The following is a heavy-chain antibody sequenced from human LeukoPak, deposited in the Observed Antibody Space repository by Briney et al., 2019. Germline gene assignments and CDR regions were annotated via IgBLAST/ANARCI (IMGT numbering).Heavy chain of an antibody. CDR1: GFTFADYA. CDR3: TREIDYVWGSYRPFDY. J-gene: IGHJ4*02. V-gene: IGHV3-49*04. Sequence: GGSLRLSCTASGFTFADYAMSWVRQAPGKGLEWVGFIRSKVYGGTTEYAASVKGRFTISRDDSKSIAYLQMNSLKTEDTAVYYCTREIDYVWGSYRPFDYWGQGTLVTVSS. CDR2: IRSKVYGGTT. D-gene: IGHD3-16*02.